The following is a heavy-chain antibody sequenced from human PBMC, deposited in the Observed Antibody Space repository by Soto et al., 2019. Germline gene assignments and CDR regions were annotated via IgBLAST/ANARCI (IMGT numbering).Heavy chain of an antibody. Sequence: QRLEWMGWISAYNGNTNYAQKLQGRVTMTTDTSTSTAYMELRSLRSDDTAVYYCARVTFPRQPAAGTSRSDYWGQGPLVSRSS. V-gene: IGHV1-18*01. J-gene: IGHJ4*02. CDR2: ISAYNGNT. D-gene: IGHD6-13*01. CDR3: ARVTFPRQPAAGTSRSDY.